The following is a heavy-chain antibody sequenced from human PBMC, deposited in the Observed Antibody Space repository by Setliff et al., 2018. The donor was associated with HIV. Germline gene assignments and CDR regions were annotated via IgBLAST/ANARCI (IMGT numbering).Heavy chain of an antibody. CDR3: ARLSIFGVASKGWFDP. CDR2: LYNSGST. Sequence: SETLSLTCAVSGGSITNFYWSWIRQPPGKGLEWIGYLYNSGSTYYNPSLKSRVTISVDTSKNQFSLKLSSVTAADTAVYYCARLSIFGVASKGWFDPWGQGTLVTVSS. J-gene: IGHJ5*02. V-gene: IGHV4-59*08. CDR1: GGSITNFY. D-gene: IGHD3-3*01.